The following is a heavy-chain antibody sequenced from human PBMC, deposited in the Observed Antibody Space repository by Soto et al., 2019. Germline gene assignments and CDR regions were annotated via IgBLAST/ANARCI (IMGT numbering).Heavy chain of an antibody. V-gene: IGHV4-59*01. D-gene: IGHD2-2*02. CDR3: ARGDTFNPFDY. J-gene: IGHJ4*02. CDR2: IYYSGST. CDR1: GGSISSYY. Sequence: PSETLSLTCTVSGGSISSYYWSWIRQPPGKGLEWIGYIYYSGSTNYNPSLKSRVTISVDTSKNQFSLKLSSVTAADTAVYYCARGDTFNPFDYWGQGTLVTVSS.